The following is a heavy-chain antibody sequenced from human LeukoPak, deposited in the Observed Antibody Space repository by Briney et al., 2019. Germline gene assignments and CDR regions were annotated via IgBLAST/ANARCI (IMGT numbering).Heavy chain of an antibody. CDR2: IYYSGST. J-gene: IGHJ4*02. V-gene: IGHV4-30-4*08. CDR3: ARDRGEYSGSYYYFDY. CDR1: GGSISSGDYY. Sequence: SETLSLTCTVSGGSISSGDYYWSWIRQPPGKGLEWIGYIYYSGSTYYNPSLKSRVTISVDPSKNQFSLKLSSVTAADTAVYYCARDRGEYSGSYYYFDYWGQGTLATVSS. D-gene: IGHD1-26*01.